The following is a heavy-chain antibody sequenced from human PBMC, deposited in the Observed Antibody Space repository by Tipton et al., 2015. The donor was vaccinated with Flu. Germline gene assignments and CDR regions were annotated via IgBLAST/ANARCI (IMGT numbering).Heavy chain of an antibody. CDR2: TSSSGATI. J-gene: IGHJ5*02. CDR3: ARGGYDFGPHAWFDP. V-gene: IGHV4-61*02. Sequence: TLSLTCTVASGSISRASYKWNWIRQPAGKGLEWIGRTSSSGATIDYNPSLKSRVTISVDMSKDQFSLKVTSVTAADTAVYYCARGGYDFGPHAWFDPWGQGRLVTVSS. D-gene: IGHD2/OR15-2a*01. CDR1: SGSISRASYK.